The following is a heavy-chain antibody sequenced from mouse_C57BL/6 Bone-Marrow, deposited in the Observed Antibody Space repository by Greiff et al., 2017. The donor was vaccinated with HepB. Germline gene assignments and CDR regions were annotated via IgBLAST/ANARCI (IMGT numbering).Heavy chain of an antibody. CDR2: IRSKSNNYAT. CDR1: GFSFNTYA. Sequence: GGGLVQPKGSLKLSCAASGFSFNTYAMNWVRQAPGKGLEWVARIRSKSNNYATYYADSVKDRFTISRDDSESMLYLQMNNLKTEDTAMYYCVRQETGYFDYWGQGTTLTVSS. D-gene: IGHD4-1*01. CDR3: VRQETGYFDY. J-gene: IGHJ2*01. V-gene: IGHV10-1*01.